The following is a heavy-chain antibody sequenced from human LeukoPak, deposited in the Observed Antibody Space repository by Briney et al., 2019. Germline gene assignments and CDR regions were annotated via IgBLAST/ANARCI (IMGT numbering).Heavy chain of an antibody. Sequence: SVKVSCKASGGTFSSYAISWVRQAPGQGLEWMGRIIPIFGTANYAQKFQGRVTITTDESTSTAYMELSSLGSDDTAVYYCARGYMFVWSGYLPGSWFDPWGQGTLVTVSS. V-gene: IGHV1-69*05. CDR2: IIPIFGTA. D-gene: IGHD3-3*01. CDR1: GGTFSSYA. J-gene: IGHJ5*02. CDR3: ARGYMFVWSGYLPGSWFDP.